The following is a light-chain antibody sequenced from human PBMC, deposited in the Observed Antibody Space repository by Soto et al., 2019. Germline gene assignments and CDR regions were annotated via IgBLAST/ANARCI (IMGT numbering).Light chain of an antibody. Sequence: EIVLTQSPGTLSLPPGERATLSCRASQSVSSSYSAWYQQKPGQAPRLLIYVASSRATGIPDRFSGSGSGTDFTLTISRLEPEEFAVYYCQQYGSSPYTFGQGTKLEIK. CDR2: VAS. V-gene: IGKV3-20*01. CDR3: QQYGSSPYT. CDR1: QSVSSSY. J-gene: IGKJ2*01.